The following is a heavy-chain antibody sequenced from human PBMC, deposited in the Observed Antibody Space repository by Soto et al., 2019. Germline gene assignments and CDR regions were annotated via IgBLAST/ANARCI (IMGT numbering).Heavy chain of an antibody. D-gene: IGHD1-26*01. Sequence: QVQLAESGGGLVKPGGSLRLSCAASGFTFSDYYMSWIRQAPGKGLEWVSYISSSSDSTNSADSVKGRFTISRDNAKNSLYLQMNSLRAEDTAVYYCARAVSRGYYGALDVWGQGTMVTVSS. CDR1: GFTFSDYY. CDR3: ARAVSRGYYGALDV. J-gene: IGHJ3*01. CDR2: ISSSSDST. V-gene: IGHV3-11*05.